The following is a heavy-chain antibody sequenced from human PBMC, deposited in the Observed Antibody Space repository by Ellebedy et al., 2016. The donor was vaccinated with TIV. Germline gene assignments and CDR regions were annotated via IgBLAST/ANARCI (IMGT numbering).Heavy chain of an antibody. V-gene: IGHV3-23*01. D-gene: IGHD5-12*01. CDR1: GFVFSNNA. J-gene: IGHJ4*02. Sequence: PGGSLRLSCAASGFVFSNNATTWVGQAPGKGLVWVSGFSGGAGETFYADSVKGRFTISRDNSKHIVYLQMNSRRVEDTAVYYCAKGLGAYDLGGDYWGQGTLVTVSS. CDR2: FSGGAGET. CDR3: AKGLGAYDLGGDY.